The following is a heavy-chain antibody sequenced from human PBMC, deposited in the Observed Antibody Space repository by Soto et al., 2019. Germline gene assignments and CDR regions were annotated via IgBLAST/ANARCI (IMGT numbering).Heavy chain of an antibody. V-gene: IGHV1-18*04. J-gene: IGHJ6*02. CDR3: ARFVVADDYYYYGMDV. D-gene: IGHD6-13*01. CDR1: GYTFTSYG. CDR2: ISAYNGNT. Sequence: QVQLVQSGAEVKKPGASVKVSCKASGYTFTSYGISWVRQAPGQGLEWMGWISAYNGNTNYAQKLQGRVTMTTDTSTSTAYMELRSLRSYDTAVYYCARFVVADDYYYYGMDVWGQGTTVTVSS.